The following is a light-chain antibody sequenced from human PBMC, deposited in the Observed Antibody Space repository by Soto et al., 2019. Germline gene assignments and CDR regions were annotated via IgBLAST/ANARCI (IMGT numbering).Light chain of an antibody. CDR2: AVS. Sequence: LVLPYSXATLSLYTQEXXXXXXXVSQSVNSYLAWYQRKXGRAARLLIHAVSXRGSGIPATLSRSASATDFTLTISGLETEDFAVYYCQQRSDWPLTFGQGTRMDIK. J-gene: IGKJ5*01. CDR1: QSVNSY. CDR3: QQRSDWPLT. V-gene: IGKV3-11*01.